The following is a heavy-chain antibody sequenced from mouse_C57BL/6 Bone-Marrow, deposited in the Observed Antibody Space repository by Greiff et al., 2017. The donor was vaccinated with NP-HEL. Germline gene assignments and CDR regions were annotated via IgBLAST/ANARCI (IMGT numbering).Heavy chain of an antibody. CDR2: IHPNSGST. J-gene: IGHJ3*01. CDR1: GYTFTSYW. Sequence: QVQLQQPGAELVKPGASVKLSCKASGYTFTSYWMHWVKQRPGQGLEWIGMIHPNSGSTNYNEKFKSKATLTVDKSSSTAYMQLSSLTSEDSAVDYWARSYYGSSAPFAYWGQGTLVTVSA. D-gene: IGHD1-1*01. V-gene: IGHV1-64*01. CDR3: ARSYYGSSAPFAY.